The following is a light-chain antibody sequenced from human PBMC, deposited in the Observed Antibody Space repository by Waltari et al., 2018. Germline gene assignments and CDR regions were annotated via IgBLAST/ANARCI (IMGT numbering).Light chain of an antibody. J-gene: IGLJ2*01. V-gene: IGLV1-40*01. CDR2: GNS. CDR1: RSNIGAGSE. Sequence: QSVLTQPPSVSGAPGQRVTLSCTGSRSNIGAGSELHWYQQLPGTAPKLLIYGNSNRPSGVPDRFSGSKSGTSASLAITGLQAEDEADYYCQSYDSSLSGPVFGGGTKLTVL. CDR3: QSYDSSLSGPV.